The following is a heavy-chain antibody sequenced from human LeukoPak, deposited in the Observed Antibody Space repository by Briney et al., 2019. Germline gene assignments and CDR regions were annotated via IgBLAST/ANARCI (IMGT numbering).Heavy chain of an antibody. V-gene: IGHV4-38-2*02. J-gene: IGHJ5*02. CDR3: ARVLSMGWFDP. D-gene: IGHD2/OR15-2a*01. Sequence: SETLSLTCTVSGYSISSGYYWGWIRQPPGKGLEWIGSIYHSGSTYYNPSLKSRVTISVVTSKNQFSLKLSSVTAADTAVYYCARVLSMGWFDPWGQGTLVTVSS. CDR2: IYHSGST. CDR1: GYSISSGYY.